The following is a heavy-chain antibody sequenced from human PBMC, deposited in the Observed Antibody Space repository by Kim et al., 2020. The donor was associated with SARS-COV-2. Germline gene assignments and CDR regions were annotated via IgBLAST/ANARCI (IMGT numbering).Heavy chain of an antibody. D-gene: IGHD3-10*01. V-gene: IGHV3-15*01. CDR3: TTRSAPQGLWFGAFYYYYGMDV. CDR2: IKSKTDGGTT. CDR1: GFTFSNAW. J-gene: IGHJ6*02. Sequence: GGSLRLSCAASGFTFSNAWMSWVRQAPGKGLEWVGRIKSKTDGGTTDYAAPVKGRFTISRDDSKNTLYLQMNSLKTEDTAVYYCTTRSAPQGLWFGAFYYYYGMDVWGQGTTVTVSS.